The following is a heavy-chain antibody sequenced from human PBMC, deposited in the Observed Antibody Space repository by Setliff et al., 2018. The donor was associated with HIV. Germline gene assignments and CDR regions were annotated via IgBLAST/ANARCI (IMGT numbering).Heavy chain of an antibody. CDR2: IYYSGST. CDR3: ARLIHTGLLYFDF. J-gene: IGHJ4*02. CDR1: GGSISSSSYY. V-gene: IGHV4-39*01. Sequence: KASETLSLTCTVSGGSISSSSYYWGWIRQPPGKGLEWIGSIYYSGSTYYNPSLKSRVTISVDTSRDQFSLNLRSVTAADTAVYFCARLIHTGLLYFDFWGLGTLVIVSS. D-gene: IGHD2-8*02.